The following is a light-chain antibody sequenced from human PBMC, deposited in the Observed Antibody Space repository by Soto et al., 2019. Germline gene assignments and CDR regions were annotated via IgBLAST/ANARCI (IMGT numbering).Light chain of an antibody. V-gene: IGKV2-30*01. CDR2: KLS. CDR1: QSLVYSDGNTS. Sequence: DVVMTQSPLSLPVTLGQPASISCRSSQSLVYSDGNTSLNCVQHVPVQSPRRLIYKLSKRDSGIPDRFSGIGSGSDFTLNISRVEAEDVGVYYCLQGTHWPYTFGQGTKLEIK. CDR3: LQGTHWPYT. J-gene: IGKJ2*01.